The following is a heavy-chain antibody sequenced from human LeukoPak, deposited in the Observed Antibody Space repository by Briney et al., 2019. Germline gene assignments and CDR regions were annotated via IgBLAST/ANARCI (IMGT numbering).Heavy chain of an antibody. Sequence: GGSLRLSCAASGFTFSSYSMNWVRQAPGKGLEWVSYITDSGNTIHYADSVKGRFTISRDNAKNSLCLQMNSLRAEDTAVYYCARSIGLTGGGVDVWGQGTTVTVSS. J-gene: IGHJ6*02. D-gene: IGHD3-9*01. CDR1: GFTFSSYS. V-gene: IGHV3-48*04. CDR2: ITDSGNTI. CDR3: ARSIGLTGGGVDV.